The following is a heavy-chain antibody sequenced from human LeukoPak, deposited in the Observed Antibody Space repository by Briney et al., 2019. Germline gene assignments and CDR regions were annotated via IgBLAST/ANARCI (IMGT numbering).Heavy chain of an antibody. Sequence: SVKVSCKASGGTFSSYAISWVRQAPGQGLEWMGGIIPIFGTANYAQKFQGRVTITADESTSTAYMELSSLRSEDTAVYYCASTTGGSHKVWGPYYFDYWGQGTLVTVSS. V-gene: IGHV1-69*13. CDR3: ASTTGGSHKVWGPYYFDY. J-gene: IGHJ4*02. CDR1: GGTFSSYA. CDR2: IIPIFGTA. D-gene: IGHD1-26*01.